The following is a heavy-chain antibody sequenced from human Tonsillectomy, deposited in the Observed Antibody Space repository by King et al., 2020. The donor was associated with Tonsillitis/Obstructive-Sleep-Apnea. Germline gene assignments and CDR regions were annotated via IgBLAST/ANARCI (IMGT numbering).Heavy chain of an antibody. J-gene: IGHJ6*02. CDR3: TTXPRDIGGVPAAHXYYYYGMDX. D-gene: IGHD2-2*01. CDR2: IXSKTDGGTT. V-gene: IGHV3-15*07. CDR1: GFTFSNAW. Sequence: QLVESGGGLVKPGGSLRLSCAASGFTFSNAWMNWVRQAPGKXLEWVGRIXSKTDGGTTDYAAXVTGSFXISRDESKNTLYLQMXSLKTVDTDVYYCTTXPRDIGGVPAAHXYYYYGMDXWGQXXXVTVSS.